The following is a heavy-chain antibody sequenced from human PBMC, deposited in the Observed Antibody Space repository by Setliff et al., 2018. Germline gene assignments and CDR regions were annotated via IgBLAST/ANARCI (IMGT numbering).Heavy chain of an antibody. CDR2: IIPIFGTA. Sequence: ASVKVSCKASGGTFINYAISWVRQAPGQGLEWMGGIIPIFGTANYAQKFQGRVTITADESTSTAYMELSSLRSEDTAVYYCARRMWELRSDAFDIWGQGTMVTVSS. CDR3: ARRMWELRSDAFDI. CDR1: GGTFINYA. J-gene: IGHJ3*02. D-gene: IGHD1-26*01. V-gene: IGHV1-69*13.